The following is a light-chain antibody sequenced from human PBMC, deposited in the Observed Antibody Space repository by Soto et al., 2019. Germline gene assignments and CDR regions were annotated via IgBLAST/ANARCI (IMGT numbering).Light chain of an antibody. J-gene: IGLJ1*01. V-gene: IGLV2-14*01. CDR2: EVS. Sequence: QSVLTQPASVSGSPGQSITISCTGTSSDIGNYNYVSWYQQHPGKAPKLMIYEVSNRPSGVSNRFSGSKSGNTASLTISGLQAEDEADYYCSSSTGSSTLAVFGTGTKLTVL. CDR1: SSDIGNYNY. CDR3: SSSTGSSTLAV.